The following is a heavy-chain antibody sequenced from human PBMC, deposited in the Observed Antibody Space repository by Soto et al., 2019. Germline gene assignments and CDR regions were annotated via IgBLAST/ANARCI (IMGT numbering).Heavy chain of an antibody. D-gene: IGHD2-21*02. CDR3: ARVRRGDSYYYYYYYYMDV. Sequence: ASVKVSCKASGYTFTSYDINWVRQATGQGLEWMGWMNPNSGNTGYAQKFQGRVTMTRNTSISTAYMELSSLRSEDTAVYYCARVRRGDSYYYYYYYYMDVWGKGTKVTVSS. CDR1: GYTFTSYD. J-gene: IGHJ6*03. V-gene: IGHV1-8*01. CDR2: MNPNSGNT.